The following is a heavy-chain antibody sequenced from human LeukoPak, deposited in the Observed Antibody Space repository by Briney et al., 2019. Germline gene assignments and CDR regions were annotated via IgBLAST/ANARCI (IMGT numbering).Heavy chain of an antibody. V-gene: IGHV4-59*01. CDR3: ARGVGYGDSRHYDH. J-gene: IGHJ4*01. Sequence: SVTLSLTCTVSGDSITSYYWTWIRQSPEKGLECIGYIYNYGSTKYEPSLKSRVSILEDTAKNQFSQNLKSVTAADTAIYYCARGVGYGDSRHYDHWGPGILVTVSS. CDR1: GDSITSYY. D-gene: IGHD4-17*01. CDR2: IYNYGST.